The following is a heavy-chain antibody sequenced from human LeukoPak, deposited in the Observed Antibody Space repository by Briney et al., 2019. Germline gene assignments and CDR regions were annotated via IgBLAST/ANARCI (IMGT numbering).Heavy chain of an antibody. CDR3: ARVEYSSSWDNWFDP. CDR2: IYHSGST. Sequence: PSETLSLTCAVSGGSISSGGYSWSWIRQPPGKGLEWIGCIYHSGSTYYNPSLKSRVTMSVDRSKNQFSLKLSSVTAADTAVYYCARVEYSSSWDNWFDPWGQGTLVTVSS. CDR1: GGSISSGGYS. J-gene: IGHJ5*02. V-gene: IGHV4-30-2*01. D-gene: IGHD6-13*01.